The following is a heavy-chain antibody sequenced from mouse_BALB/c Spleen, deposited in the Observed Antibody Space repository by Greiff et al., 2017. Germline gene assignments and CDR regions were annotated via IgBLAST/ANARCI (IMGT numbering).Heavy chain of an antibody. D-gene: IGHD2-2*01. V-gene: IGHV5-15*02. CDR3: ARDGGYGYLFAY. Sequence: EVMLVESGGGLVQPGGSRKLSCAASGFTFSDYGMAWVRQAPGKGPEWVAFISNLAYSIYYADTVTGRFTISRENAKNTLYLEMSSLRSEDTAMYYCARDGGYGYLFAYWGQGTLVTVSA. CDR2: ISNLAYSI. J-gene: IGHJ3*01. CDR1: GFTFSDYG.